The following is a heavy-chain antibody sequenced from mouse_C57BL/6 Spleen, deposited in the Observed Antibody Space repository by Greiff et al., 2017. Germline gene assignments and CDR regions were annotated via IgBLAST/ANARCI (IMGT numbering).Heavy chain of an antibody. V-gene: IGHV1-55*01. CDR3: ARDYYGSSYGFAY. D-gene: IGHD1-1*01. CDR1: GYTFTSYW. J-gene: IGHJ3*01. Sequence: QVQLQQPGAELVKPGASVKMSCKASGYTFTSYWITWVKQRPGQGLEWIGDIYPGSGSTNYNEKFKSKATLTVDTSSSTAYIQLSSLTSEDSAVYYCARDYYGSSYGFAYWGQGTLVTVSA. CDR2: IYPGSGST.